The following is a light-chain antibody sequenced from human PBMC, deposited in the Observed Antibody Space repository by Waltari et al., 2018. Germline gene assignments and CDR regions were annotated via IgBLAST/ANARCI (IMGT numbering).Light chain of an antibody. V-gene: IGLV2-14*03. CDR3: NSFTSSTTWV. J-gene: IGLJ3*02. CDR1: SSDVGGHNH. Sequence: QSALTQPASVSGSPGQSITISCTGTSSDVGGHNHVSWYQQHPGQAPKLLIYDVTKWPPGVSDRVSGSKAGNTASLTISGLQAEDEADYYCNSFTSSTTWVFGGGTRVTVL. CDR2: DVT.